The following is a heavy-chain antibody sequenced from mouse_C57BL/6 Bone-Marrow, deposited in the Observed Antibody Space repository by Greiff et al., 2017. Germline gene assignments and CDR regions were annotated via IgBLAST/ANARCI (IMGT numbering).Heavy chain of an antibody. V-gene: IGHV3-6*01. J-gene: IGHJ2*01. CDR3: ARVRKGLLRLYYFDY. Sequence: EVQLQESGPGLVKPSQSLSLTCSVTGYSITSGYYWNWIRQIPGNKLEWMGFISYDGSNNYNPSLKNRFSITRDTAKNQFFMKLNSVTTEDTATYYCARVRKGLLRLYYFDYWGQGTTLTVSS. CDR1: GYSITSGYY. CDR2: ISYDGSN. D-gene: IGHD1-1*01.